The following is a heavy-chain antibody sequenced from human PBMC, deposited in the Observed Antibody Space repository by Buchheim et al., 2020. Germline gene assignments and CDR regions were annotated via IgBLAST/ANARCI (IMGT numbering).Heavy chain of an antibody. D-gene: IGHD3-3*01. V-gene: IGHV1-2*02. CDR3: ARSTYYDFWSGYPYYYYGMDV. J-gene: IGHJ6*02. Sequence: QVQLVQSGAEVKKPGASVKVSCKASGYTFTGYYMHWVRQAPGQGLEWMGWINPNSGGTNYAQKFQGRVTMTRDTSISPAYMELSRLRSDDTAVYYCARSTYYDFWSGYPYYYYGMDVWGQGTT. CDR2: INPNSGGT. CDR1: GYTFTGYY.